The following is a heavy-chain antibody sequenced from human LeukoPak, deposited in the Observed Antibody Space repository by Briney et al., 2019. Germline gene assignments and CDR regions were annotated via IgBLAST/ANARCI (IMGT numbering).Heavy chain of an antibody. CDR2: ISGSGGST. V-gene: IGHV3-23*01. Sequence: GGSLRLSCAAFGFIFSSHAMSWVRQAPGKGLEWVSAISGSGGSTYYADSVKGRFTISRDNSKNTLYLQMNSLRAGDTAVYYCARDDSYGYLEFGAFDIWGQGTMVTVSS. CDR1: GFIFSSHA. CDR3: ARDDSYGYLEFGAFDI. J-gene: IGHJ3*02. D-gene: IGHD5-18*01.